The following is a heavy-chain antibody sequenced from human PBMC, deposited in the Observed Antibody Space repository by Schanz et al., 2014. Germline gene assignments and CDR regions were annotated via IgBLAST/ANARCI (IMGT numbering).Heavy chain of an antibody. D-gene: IGHD3-22*01. V-gene: IGHV3-23*04. CDR3: AKVWGSDYFYPFDY. Sequence: EVLLVDSGGGLVQPGGSLRLSCGASGFTFSAHAMSWVRQAPGKGPEWFSAISGSGRDTYYADSVKGRFTISRDNAKYTLYLQMSSLRAEDTAVYYCAKVWGSDYFYPFDYWGQGTLVTVSS. J-gene: IGHJ4*02. CDR1: GFTFSAHA. CDR2: ISGSGRDT.